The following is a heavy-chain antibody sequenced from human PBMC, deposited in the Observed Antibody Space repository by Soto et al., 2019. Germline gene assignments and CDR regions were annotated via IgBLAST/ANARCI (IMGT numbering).Heavy chain of an antibody. CDR3: ARDITAGLAYYYYGMDV. V-gene: IGHV3-7*04. Sequence: GGSLRLSCAASGFSFSSYWMSWVRQAPGKGLEWVANIKEDGSEKYYVDSVKGRFTISRDNAKNSVYLQMKSLRAEDTAVYSCARDITAGLAYYYYGMDVWGQGTTVTVSS. CDR2: IKEDGSEK. CDR1: GFSFSSYW. J-gene: IGHJ6*02. D-gene: IGHD6-6*01.